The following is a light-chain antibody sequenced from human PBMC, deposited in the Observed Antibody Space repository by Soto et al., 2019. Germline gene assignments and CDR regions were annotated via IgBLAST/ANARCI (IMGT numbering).Light chain of an antibody. Sequence: QSALTQPPSASGSAGRSVTISCTGTSSDVGGYDYVSWFQQHPGKAPKLIIYEVTKRPSGVPDRFSASKSGNTASLTVSGLQAEDEADYCSSFVAGNNYWVFGGGTKLTVL. J-gene: IGLJ3*02. CDR1: SSDVGGYDY. CDR2: EVT. V-gene: IGLV2-8*01. CDR3: SSFVAGNNYWV.